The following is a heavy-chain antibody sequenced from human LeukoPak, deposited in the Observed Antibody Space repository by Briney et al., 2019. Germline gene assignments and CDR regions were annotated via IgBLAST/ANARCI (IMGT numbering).Heavy chain of an antibody. V-gene: IGHV1-24*01. CDR3: ARGPGQWLVIYYYYGMDV. CDR1: GYTLTELS. D-gene: IGHD6-19*01. J-gene: IGHJ6*02. CDR2: FDPEDGET. Sequence: ASVKVSCKVSGYTLTELSMHWVRQAPGKGLEWMGGFDPEDGETIYAQKFQGRVTMTEDTSTDTAYMELSSLRSEDTAVYYCARGPGQWLVIYYYYGMDVWGQGTTVTVSS.